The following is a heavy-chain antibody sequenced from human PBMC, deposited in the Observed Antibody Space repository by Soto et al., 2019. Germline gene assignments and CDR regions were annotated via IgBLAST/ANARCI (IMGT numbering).Heavy chain of an antibody. CDR1: GFTFSSYS. CDR3: ARDQFAAAGTDWFDP. D-gene: IGHD6-13*01. V-gene: IGHV3-21*01. CDR2: ISSSSSYI. Sequence: GGSLRLSCAASGFTFSSYSMNWVRQAPGKGLEWVSSISSSSSYIYYADSVKGRFTISRDNAKNSLYLQMNSLRAEDTAVYYCARDQFAAAGTDWFDPWGQGTLVTVSS. J-gene: IGHJ5*02.